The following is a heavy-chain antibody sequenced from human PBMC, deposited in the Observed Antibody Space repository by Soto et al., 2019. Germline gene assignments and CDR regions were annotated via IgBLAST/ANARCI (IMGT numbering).Heavy chain of an antibody. CDR1: GFTFSSYW. CDR2: IKQDGSEK. Sequence: EVQLVESGGGLVQPGGSLRLSCAASGFTFSSYWMSWVRQAPGKGLEWVANIKQDGSEKYYVDSVKGRFTISRDNAKNALYLQMNSLRAEDTAVYYCARVGGSGWSKYWGQGTLVTVSS. V-gene: IGHV3-7*01. CDR3: ARVGGSGWSKY. D-gene: IGHD6-19*01. J-gene: IGHJ4*02.